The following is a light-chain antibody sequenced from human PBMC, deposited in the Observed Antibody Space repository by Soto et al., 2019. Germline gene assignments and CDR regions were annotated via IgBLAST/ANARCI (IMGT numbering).Light chain of an antibody. CDR2: AAS. Sequence: DIQMTQSPSSLSASVGDRVTITCRASQSISSYLNWYQQKPGKAPKLLIYAASTLQSGVPSRFSDSGSGTDFTLTISCLQSEDFATYYCQQYYSFPRTFGQGTKVDIK. CDR3: QQYYSFPRT. CDR1: QSISSY. V-gene: IGKV1-39*01. J-gene: IGKJ1*01.